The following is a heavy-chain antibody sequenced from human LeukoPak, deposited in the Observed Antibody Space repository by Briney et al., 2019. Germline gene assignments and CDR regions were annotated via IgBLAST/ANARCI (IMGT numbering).Heavy chain of an antibody. J-gene: IGHJ4*02. V-gene: IGHV1-18*01. CDR3: ARDVYYYGTGSYVDS. Sequence: ASVKVSCKAAGYTFTSYGISWVRQAPGQGLEWRGWISTYKANTNYAQSLHDRATMTTDTTTSTAYIELRSLTSDHPAVYYCARDVYYYGTGSYVDSWGQGTLVTVSS. D-gene: IGHD3-10*01. CDR2: ISTYKANT. CDR1: GYTFTSYG.